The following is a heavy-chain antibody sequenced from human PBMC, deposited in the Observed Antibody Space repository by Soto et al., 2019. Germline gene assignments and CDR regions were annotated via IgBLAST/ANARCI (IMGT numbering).Heavy chain of an antibody. D-gene: IGHD1-1*01. V-gene: IGHV5-51*01. CDR1: GYSFTSYW. CDR3: ARHVVGARGWVEEPL. CDR2: IYPGDSDT. Sequence: GESLKISCKGSGYSFTSYWIGWVRQMPGKGLEWMGTIYPGDSDTRYSPSFQGQVTISGDKFISTAYLQWSSLKASDTAMYYCARHVVGARGWVEEPLWGQGTLVTVSS. J-gene: IGHJ4*02.